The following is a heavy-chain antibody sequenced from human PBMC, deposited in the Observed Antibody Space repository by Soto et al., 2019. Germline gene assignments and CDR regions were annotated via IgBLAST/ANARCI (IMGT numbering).Heavy chain of an antibody. D-gene: IGHD1-26*01. J-gene: IGHJ4*02. CDR3: TRDVATSGSNGGAY. Sequence: QVQLVQSGAEVKEPGAPVKLSCSASGYTFTSYYMHWVRQAPGQGLEWMGVINPLRGSASYAQNLQDRVTMNRDTSTATADRELRSLRSEATAIYYCTRDVATSGSNGGAYCGQGTLVIVSA. CDR1: GYTFTSYY. CDR2: INPLRGSA. V-gene: IGHV1-46*04.